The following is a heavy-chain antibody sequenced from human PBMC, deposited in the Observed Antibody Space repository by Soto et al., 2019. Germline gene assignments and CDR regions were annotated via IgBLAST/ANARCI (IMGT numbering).Heavy chain of an antibody. J-gene: IGHJ6*02. CDR3: ARDERLGVNYYYYGMDV. CDR2: IWYDGSNK. Sequence: QVQLVESGGGVVQPGRSLRVSCAASGFTFSSYGMHWVRQAPGKGLVWVAVIWYDGSNKYYADSLKGRFTISRDNSKNMLYLQMNSLRAEDTAVYYCARDERLGVNYYYYGMDVWGQGTTVTVSS. V-gene: IGHV3-33*01. CDR1: GFTFSSYG. D-gene: IGHD3-10*01.